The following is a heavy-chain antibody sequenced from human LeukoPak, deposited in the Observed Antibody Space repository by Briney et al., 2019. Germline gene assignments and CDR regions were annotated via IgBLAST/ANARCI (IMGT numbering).Heavy chain of an antibody. CDR3: ARGSVLWFGAPRIEY. CDR1: GFIFSTYW. J-gene: IGHJ4*02. V-gene: IGHV3-74*01. D-gene: IGHD3-10*01. Sequence: PGGSLRLSCAASGFIFSTYWVHWVRQVPAKGLVWVSRINSDGNSTNYADSVKGRFTISRDNAKNTLYLQMNSLRVEDTAVDYCARGSVLWFGAPRIEYWGQGTLVTVSS. CDR2: INSDGNST.